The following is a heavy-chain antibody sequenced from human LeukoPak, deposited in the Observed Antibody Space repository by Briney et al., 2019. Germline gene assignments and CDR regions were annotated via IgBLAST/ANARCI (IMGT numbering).Heavy chain of an antibody. CDR2: IIPIFGTS. D-gene: IGHD2-2*01. CDR1: GGIITNYA. CDR3: ARVAAAIPRWYFDL. Sequence: SVKVSCKTSGGIITNYAISWVRQALGQGLEWVGVIIPIFGTSNYAQKFQGRVTITADKSTNTAYMELSSLRSEDTAVYYCARVAAAIPRWYFDLWGRGTLVTVSS. V-gene: IGHV1-69*06. J-gene: IGHJ2*01.